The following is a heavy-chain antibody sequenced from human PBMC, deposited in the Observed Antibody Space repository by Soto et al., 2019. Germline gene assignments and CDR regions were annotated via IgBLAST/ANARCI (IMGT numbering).Heavy chain of an antibody. J-gene: IGHJ6*02. V-gene: IGHV3-13*01. CDR2: IGVAGTT. Sequence: PGGSLRLSCAASGFTFSSYDMHWVRQVAGKGLEWVSAIGVAGTTHYADSVKGRFTISRDNSKNTLYLQMNSLRAEDTAVYYCARDRGTNYYGMDVWGQGTTVTVSS. CDR1: GFTFSSYD. CDR3: ARDRGTNYYGMDV.